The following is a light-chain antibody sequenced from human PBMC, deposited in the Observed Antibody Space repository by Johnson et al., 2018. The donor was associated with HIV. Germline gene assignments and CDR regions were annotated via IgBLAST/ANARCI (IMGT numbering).Light chain of an antibody. V-gene: IGLV1-51*01. CDR2: DSN. Sequence: QSVLTQPPSVSAAPGQTVTITCSGNSSNIENNYVSWYQQLPGTAPKLLIYDSNKRPSGIPDRFSGSTSGPSATLGLTGLRTGDEAGYYCGAWASSLSGFVFGTGTMVTVL. CDR1: SSNIENNY. CDR3: GAWASSLSGFV. J-gene: IGLJ1*01.